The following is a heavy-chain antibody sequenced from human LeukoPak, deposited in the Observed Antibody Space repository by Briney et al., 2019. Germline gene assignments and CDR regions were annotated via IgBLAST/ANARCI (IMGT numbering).Heavy chain of an antibody. D-gene: IGHD6-19*01. V-gene: IGHV3-74*01. J-gene: IGHJ4*02. CDR3: VRCPNFSGWLDS. Sequence: PGGSLRLSCAASGFTFSSYWMHWFRQAPGKGLVWVSRINSDGSSTSYADSVKGRFTISRDNAKNTLYLQMNSLRAEATAESYCVRCPNFSGWLDSWGQGTLVTVSS. CDR2: INSDGSST. CDR1: GFTFSSYW.